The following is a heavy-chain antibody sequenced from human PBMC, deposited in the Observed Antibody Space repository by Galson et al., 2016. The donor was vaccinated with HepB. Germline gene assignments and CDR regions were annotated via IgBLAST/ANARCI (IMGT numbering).Heavy chain of an antibody. D-gene: IGHD5-24*01. V-gene: IGHV6-1*01. CDR3: TRRSPGYIYES. CDR1: GDSVSRDSPT. J-gene: IGHJ5*02. CDR2: TFYRSRWYN. Sequence: CAISGDSVSRDSPTWNWIRQSPSRGLEWLGRTFYRSRWYNDYAASVRSRISINQDTSKNQFSPQLRSVTPEDTAVYYCTRRSPGYIYESWGQASLVTGSA.